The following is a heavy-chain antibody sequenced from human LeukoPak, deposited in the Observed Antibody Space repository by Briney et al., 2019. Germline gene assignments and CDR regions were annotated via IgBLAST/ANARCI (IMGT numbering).Heavy chain of an antibody. J-gene: IGHJ4*02. CDR2: ISDGGSGCST. CDR3: AKDPRTTTARLRTRHIISYLDY. V-gene: IGHV3-23*01. Sequence: GGSLRLSCAASGFTFSSYAMSWVRQAPGKGLEWVSVISDGGSGCSTYYADSVKGRFTISRDNSKNTLSLQMISLRAEDTAVYYCAKDPRTTTARLRTRHIISYLDYWGQGTLVTVSS. D-gene: IGHD4-17*01. CDR1: GFTFSSYA.